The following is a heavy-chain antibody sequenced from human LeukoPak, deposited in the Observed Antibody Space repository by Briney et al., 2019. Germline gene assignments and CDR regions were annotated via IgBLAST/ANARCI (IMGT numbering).Heavy chain of an antibody. Sequence: SSETLSLTCAVYGGSFSGYYWSWIRQPPGKGLEWIGEISHSGSTNYNPSLKSRVTISVDTSKNQFSLKLSSVTAADTAVYYCARGRGCSGGSCYSSYYYYYMDVWGKGTTVTVSS. J-gene: IGHJ6*03. D-gene: IGHD2-15*01. CDR3: ARGRGCSGGSCYSSYYYYYMDV. V-gene: IGHV4-34*01. CDR1: GGSFSGYY. CDR2: ISHSGST.